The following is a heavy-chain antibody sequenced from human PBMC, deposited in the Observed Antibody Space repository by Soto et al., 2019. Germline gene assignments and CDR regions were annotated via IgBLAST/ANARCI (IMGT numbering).Heavy chain of an antibody. CDR2: INPNSGGT. CDR3: ARDLGAGTPFYYYYGMDV. CDR1: GYTFTGYY. V-gene: IGHV1-2*04. J-gene: IGHJ6*02. D-gene: IGHD1-1*01. Sequence: ASVKDSCKASGYTFTGYYMHWVRQAPGQGLGWMGWINPNSGGTNYAQKFQGWVTMNRDTSISTAYMELSRLRSDDTAVYYCARDLGAGTPFYYYYGMDVWGQGTTVTVSS.